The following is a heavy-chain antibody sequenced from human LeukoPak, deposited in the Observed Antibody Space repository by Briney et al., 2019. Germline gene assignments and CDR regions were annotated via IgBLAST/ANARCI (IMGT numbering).Heavy chain of an antibody. D-gene: IGHD3-22*01. CDR2: INYSGST. CDR3: VRQRDDSDYPRFGDT. CDR1: GVPFSSYC. V-gene: IGHV4-34*01. Sequence: TSETLSLTCAASGVPFSSYCWSWIRQPPGKGLEWIGYINYSGSTNYNPSLKSRVSISFGTSKNQFSLKQRSVTAADTAVYYCVRQRDDSDYPRFGDTWGRGTRVTVSS. J-gene: IGHJ2*01.